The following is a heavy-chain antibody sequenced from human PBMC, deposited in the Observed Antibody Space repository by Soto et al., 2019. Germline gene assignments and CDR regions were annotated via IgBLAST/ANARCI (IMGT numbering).Heavy chain of an antibody. D-gene: IGHD3-16*01. CDR2: IANTGDT. V-gene: IGHV3-13*01. J-gene: IGHJ4*02. CDR3: ARGADGFDY. CDR1: GFSFSNYD. Sequence: DVQLVESGGDLVQPGESLRLSCAASGFSFSNYDFHWVRQAPGKGLEWVSGIANTGDTYYAGSVKGRFTMSRENGKNSLYLQMNSLRAGDTAVYFCARGADGFDYWGQGALVTVSS.